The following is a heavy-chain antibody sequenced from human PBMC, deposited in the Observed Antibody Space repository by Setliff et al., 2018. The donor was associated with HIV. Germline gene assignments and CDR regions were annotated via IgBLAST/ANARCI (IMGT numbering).Heavy chain of an antibody. CDR3: TRRDVSPLWFGQFDY. CDR2: VYHRGET. V-gene: IGHV4-38-2*01. D-gene: IGHD3-10*01. J-gene: IGHJ4*02. Sequence: SETLSLTCDVSGFSMSNFYYWGWIRQPPGKGLEWSGSVYHRGETYYKPSLKGRVTISIDSSKSQISLNVTSVTAADTAVYYCTRRDVSPLWFGQFDYWGQGSLVTVSS. CDR1: GFSMSNFYY.